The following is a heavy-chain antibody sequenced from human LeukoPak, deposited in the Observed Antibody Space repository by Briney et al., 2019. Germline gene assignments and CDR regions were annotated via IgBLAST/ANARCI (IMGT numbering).Heavy chain of an antibody. D-gene: IGHD6-19*01. V-gene: IGHV4-34*01. CDR2: INHSGST. CDR3: ARAMPYFYGSIAVPGTIDY. Sequence: SETLSLTCAVYGETFIHNFWTWIRQPPGKGLEWIGQINHSGSTYYNPSLKSGVTILVDTSKNQFSLKLTSVTAADTAVYYCARAMPYFYGSIAVPGTIDYWGQGILVTVSS. CDR1: GETFIHNF. J-gene: IGHJ4*02.